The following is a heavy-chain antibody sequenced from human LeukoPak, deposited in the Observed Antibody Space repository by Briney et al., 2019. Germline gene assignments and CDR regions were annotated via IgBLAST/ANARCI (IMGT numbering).Heavy chain of an antibody. V-gene: IGHV3-66*02. CDR1: GFTVSSNY. CDR3: ARDRPSYCSSTSCYPYYYYYYMDV. Sequence: GGSLRLSCAASGFTVSSNYMSWVRQAPGKGLEWVSVIYSGGSTYYADSVKGRFAISRDNSKNTLYLQMNSLRAEDTAVYYCARDRPSYCSSTSCYPYYYYYYMDVWGKGTTVTVSS. D-gene: IGHD2-2*01. CDR2: IYSGGST. J-gene: IGHJ6*03.